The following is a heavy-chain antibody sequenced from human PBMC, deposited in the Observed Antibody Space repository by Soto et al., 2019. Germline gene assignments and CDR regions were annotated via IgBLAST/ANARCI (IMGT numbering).Heavy chain of an antibody. D-gene: IGHD4-17*01. CDR3: ARQVSYGDYDGGTDNWFDP. V-gene: IGHV1-3*01. J-gene: IGHJ5*02. CDR2: INAGNGNT. CDR1: GYTFTSYA. Sequence: GASVKVSCKASGYTFTSYAMHWVRQAPGQRLEWMGWINAGNGNTKYSQKFQGRVTITRDTSASTAYMELSSLRSEDTAVYYCARQVSYGDYDGGTDNWFDPWGQGTLVTVSS.